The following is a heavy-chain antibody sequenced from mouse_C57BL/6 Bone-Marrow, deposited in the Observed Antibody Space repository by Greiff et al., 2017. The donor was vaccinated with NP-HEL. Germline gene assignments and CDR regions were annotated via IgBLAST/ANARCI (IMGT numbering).Heavy chain of an antibody. CDR1: GFTFSSYA. CDR3: TRVLTVGVDY. V-gene: IGHV5-9-1*02. CDR2: SLRGGDYI. D-gene: IGHD1-1*01. Sequence: EVKLVESGEGLFKPGVAGMLSWAASGFTFSSYAMSWVRQTPEKRLEWVAYSLRGGDYIYYADTVKGRFTISRDNARNTLYLQMSSLKSEDTAMYYCTRVLTVGVDYWGQGTTLTVSS. J-gene: IGHJ2*01.